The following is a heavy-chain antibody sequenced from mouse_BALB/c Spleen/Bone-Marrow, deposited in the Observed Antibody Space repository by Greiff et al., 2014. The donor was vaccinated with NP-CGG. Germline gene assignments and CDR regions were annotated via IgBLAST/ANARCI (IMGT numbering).Heavy chain of an antibody. Sequence: VNLVESGAELVRPGFSVKISCKASGYAFSSYWMNWVKQRPGQGLEWIGQIYPGDGDTNYNGKFKGKATLTADKSSSTAYMQLSSLTSEDSAVYFCARQYGNYFDYWGQGTTLTVSS. J-gene: IGHJ2*01. D-gene: IGHD2-10*02. CDR1: GYAFSSYW. CDR2: IYPGDGDT. V-gene: IGHV1-80*01. CDR3: ARQYGNYFDY.